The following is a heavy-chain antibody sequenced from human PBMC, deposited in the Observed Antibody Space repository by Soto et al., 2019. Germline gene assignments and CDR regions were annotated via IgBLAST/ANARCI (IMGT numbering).Heavy chain of an antibody. CDR2: IIPIPGIA. CDR1: GGTFSSYT. CDR3: ARDVSGWFPY. J-gene: IGHJ4*02. V-gene: IGHV1-69*04. Sequence: SVKVSCKASGGTFSSYTISWVRQAPGQGLEWMGRIIPIPGIANYAQKFQGRVTITADKSTSTAYMELSSLRSDDTAVYYCARDVSGWFPYWGQGTLVTVSS. D-gene: IGHD6-19*01.